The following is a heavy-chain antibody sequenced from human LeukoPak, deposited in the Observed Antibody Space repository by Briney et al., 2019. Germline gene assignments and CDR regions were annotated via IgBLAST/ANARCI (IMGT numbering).Heavy chain of an antibody. J-gene: IGHJ4*02. CDR1: GFTFSSYG. Sequence: PGGSLRLSCAAPGFTFSSYGMHWVRQAPGKGLEWVAVISYDGSNKYYADSVKGRFTISRDNSKNTLYLQMNSLRAEDTAVYYCAKGYYDSSGYEVDYWGQGTLVTVSS. V-gene: IGHV3-30*18. CDR2: ISYDGSNK. D-gene: IGHD3-22*01. CDR3: AKGYYDSSGYEVDY.